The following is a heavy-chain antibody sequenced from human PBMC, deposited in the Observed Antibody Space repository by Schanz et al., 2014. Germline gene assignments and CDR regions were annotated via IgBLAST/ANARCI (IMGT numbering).Heavy chain of an antibody. CDR1: GFTFSGYW. CDR2: ISQDGTEK. CDR3: AREVGGSFGQHY. J-gene: IGHJ4*02. V-gene: IGHV3-7*01. Sequence: EVQLVESGGGLVQPGGSLRLSCAASGFTFSGYWMTWVRQSPGKGLEWVATISQDGTEKYYVDSVKGRFTISRDNAKNSLFVQMNRLRADDTAVYYCAREVGGSFGQHYWGQGTLVAVSS. D-gene: IGHD1-26*01.